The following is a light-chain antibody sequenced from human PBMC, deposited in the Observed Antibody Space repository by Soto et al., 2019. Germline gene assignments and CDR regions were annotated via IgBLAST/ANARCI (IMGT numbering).Light chain of an antibody. V-gene: IGKV3D-15*01. CDR3: QQYKNWPPIT. J-gene: IGKJ5*01. CDR1: QSVDSD. CDR2: GAS. Sequence: EIVMTQSPATLSVFPGERATLSCRASQSVDSDLAWYQQKPGQAPRLLIYGASTRATDIPARFSGSGSGTEFTLTISSLQSEDFVVYYCQQYKNWPPITFGQGTRLEIK.